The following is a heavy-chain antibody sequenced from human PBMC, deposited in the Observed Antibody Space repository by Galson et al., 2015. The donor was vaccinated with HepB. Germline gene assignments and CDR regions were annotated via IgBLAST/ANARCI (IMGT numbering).Heavy chain of an antibody. CDR3: ARLYHYYDSSGSDDAFDI. J-gene: IGHJ3*02. D-gene: IGHD3-22*01. CDR1: GYSFTSYW. Sequence: QSGAEVKKPEESLKISCKGSGYSFTSYWIGWVRQMPGKGLEWMGIIYPGDSDTRYSPSFQGQVTISADKSISTAYLQWSSLKASDTAMYYCARLYHYYDSSGSDDAFDIWGKGTMVTASS. V-gene: IGHV5-51*03. CDR2: IYPGDSDT.